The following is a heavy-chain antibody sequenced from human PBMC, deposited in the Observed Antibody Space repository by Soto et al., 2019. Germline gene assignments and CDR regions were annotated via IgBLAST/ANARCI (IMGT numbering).Heavy chain of an antibody. V-gene: IGHV4-39*07. CDR2: IYHSGST. D-gene: IGHD3-10*01. J-gene: IGHJ4*02. Sequence: SETLSLTCTVSGGSISSSSYYWGWIRQSPGKGLEWIGEIYHSGSTNYNPSLKSRVTISVDKSKNQFSLSLSSVTAADTAVYYCARDQNGSGNYYTRYFDYWGQGTLVTVSS. CDR3: ARDQNGSGNYYTRYFDY. CDR1: GGSISSSSYY.